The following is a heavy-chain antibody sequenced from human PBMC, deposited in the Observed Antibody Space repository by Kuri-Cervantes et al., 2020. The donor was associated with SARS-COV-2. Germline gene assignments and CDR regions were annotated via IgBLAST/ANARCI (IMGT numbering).Heavy chain of an antibody. J-gene: IGHJ3*02. D-gene: IGHD6-19*01. CDR3: ARYERSIGWYYAFYI. Sequence: GESLKISCKGSGYSFTSYWISWVRQMPGKGLEWMGRIDPSDSYTNYSPSFQGHVTISADKSISTPYLQWSSLKASDTAMYYCARYERSIGWYYAFYIWGQGTMVTVSS. CDR1: GYSFTSYW. V-gene: IGHV5-10-1*01. CDR2: IDPSDSYT.